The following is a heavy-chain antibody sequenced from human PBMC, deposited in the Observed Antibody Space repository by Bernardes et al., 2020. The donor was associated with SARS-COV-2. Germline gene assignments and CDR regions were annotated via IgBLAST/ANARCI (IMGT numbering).Heavy chain of an antibody. Sequence: SETLSLTCTVSGASIRSDTFSWSWIRQPAGKGLEWIGRIYSTGSANYNPSLRSRVTMSIDTSKNLFSVKLTSMTAADTAVYYCARDSRGVLLGEHHFDSWGRGTLVTVSS. J-gene: IGHJ4*02. CDR3: ARDSRGVLLGEHHFDS. CDR2: IYSTGSA. CDR1: GASIRSDTFS. V-gene: IGHV4-61*02. D-gene: IGHD3-16*01.